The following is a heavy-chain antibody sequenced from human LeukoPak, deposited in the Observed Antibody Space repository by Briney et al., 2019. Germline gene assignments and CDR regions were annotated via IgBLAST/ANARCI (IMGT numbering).Heavy chain of an antibody. J-gene: IGHJ5*02. CDR2: LSAYNGNT. V-gene: IGHV1-18*01. CDR1: TYTFTTYC. CDR3: GRVYSSGSYFP. D-gene: IGHD3-10*01. Sequence: ASVKVSCKACTYTFTTYCISWDRQAPGQGLEWMGWLSAYNGNTNYAQKLQGRVTMTTDTSTSTAYMELRSLRSDDTAVYDCGRVYSSGSYFPWGQGTLVTVSS.